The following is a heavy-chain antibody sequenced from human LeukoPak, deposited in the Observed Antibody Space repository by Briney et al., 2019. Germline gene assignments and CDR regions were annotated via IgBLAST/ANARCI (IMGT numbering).Heavy chain of an antibody. CDR1: GGSFSGYY. D-gene: IGHD6-13*01. Sequence: SETLSLTCAVYGGSFSGYYWSWIRQPPGKGLEWIGEINHSGSTNYNPSLNSRVTISVDTSKNQFSLKLSSVTAADTAVYYCAREGAGTLDYWGQGTLVTVSS. CDR3: AREGAGTLDY. J-gene: IGHJ4*02. CDR2: INHSGST. V-gene: IGHV4-34*01.